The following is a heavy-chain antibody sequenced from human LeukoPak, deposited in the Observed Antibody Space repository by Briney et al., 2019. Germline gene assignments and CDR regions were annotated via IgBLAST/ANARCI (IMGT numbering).Heavy chain of an antibody. V-gene: IGHV3-15*01. CDR3: AKDPMGIGPAFDI. CDR1: GFTFSNAW. Sequence: GGSLRLSCAASGFTFSNAWMSWVRQAPGKGLEWVGRIKSKTDGGTTDYAAPVKGRFTISRDDSKNTLYLQMNSLRADDTAVYYCAKDPMGIGPAFDIWGQGTMVTVSS. D-gene: IGHD7-27*01. CDR2: IKSKTDGGTT. J-gene: IGHJ3*02.